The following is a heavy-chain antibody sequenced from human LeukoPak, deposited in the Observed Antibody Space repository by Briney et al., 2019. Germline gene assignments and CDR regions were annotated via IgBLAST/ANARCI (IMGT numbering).Heavy chain of an antibody. CDR2: IYTSGST. V-gene: IGHV4-61*02. CDR1: GGSISSGSYY. Sequence: PSETLSLTCTVSGGSISSGSYYWSWIRQPAGKGLEWIGRIYTSGSTNYNPSLKSRVTISVDTSKNQFSLKLSSVTAADTAVYYCARDPSYEYYYYMDVWGKGTTVTISS. J-gene: IGHJ6*03. D-gene: IGHD5-12*01. CDR3: ARDPSYEYYYYMDV.